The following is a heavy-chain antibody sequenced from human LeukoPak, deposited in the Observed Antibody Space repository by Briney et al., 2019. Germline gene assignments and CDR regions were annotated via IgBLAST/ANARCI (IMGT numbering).Heavy chain of an antibody. CDR2: ISWDGDST. Sequence: GGSLRLSCAASGFTFDDYAMHWVRQAPGKGLEWVSIISWDGDSTYYADSVKGRFTISRDNSKNSLYLQMNSLRTEDSALYYCAKDRGSYYYGSGSYSPYGMDVWGQGTTVTVSS. V-gene: IGHV3-43*01. D-gene: IGHD3-10*01. CDR3: AKDRGSYYYGSGSYSPYGMDV. J-gene: IGHJ6*02. CDR1: GFTFDDYA.